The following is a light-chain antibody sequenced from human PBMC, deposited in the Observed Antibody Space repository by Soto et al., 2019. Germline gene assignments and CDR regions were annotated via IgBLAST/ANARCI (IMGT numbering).Light chain of an antibody. CDR2: EVI. J-gene: IGLJ2*01. CDR3: SIYTDSRTLV. CDR1: SSDVGGYNY. Sequence: QSALTQPASVSGSPGQSITISCTGSSSDVGGYNYVSWYQQHPGKAPKLMIYEVINRPSGISNRFSGSKSGNTASLTLSGRQAADEANYYRSIYTDSRTLVFGGGTQLTVL. V-gene: IGLV2-14*01.